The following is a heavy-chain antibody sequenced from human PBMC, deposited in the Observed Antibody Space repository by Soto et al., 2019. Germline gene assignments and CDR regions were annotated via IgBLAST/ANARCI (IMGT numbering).Heavy chain of an antibody. CDR1: GGTFSSYA. D-gene: IGHD3-22*01. CDR2: IIPIFGTT. CDR3: ARRGSAYYYDSSGYYVFDY. V-gene: IGHV1-69*13. J-gene: IGHJ4*02. Sequence: ASVKVSCKASGGTFSSYAISWVRQAPGQGLEWMGGIIPIFGTTNYAQKFQGRVTITADESTSTAYMELSSLRSEDTAVYYCARRGSAYYYDSSGYYVFDYWGQGTLVTVSS.